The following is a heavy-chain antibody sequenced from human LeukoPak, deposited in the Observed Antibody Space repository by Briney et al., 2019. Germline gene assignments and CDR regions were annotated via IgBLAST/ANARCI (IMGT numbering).Heavy chain of an antibody. CDR2: IFSDGKI. V-gene: IGHV4-4*07. J-gene: IGHJ6*03. D-gene: IGHD3-3*01. CDR1: GDSTIYNY. CDR3: ARGPGVFGRIWYMDV. Sequence: SETLSLTCSVSGDSTIYNYWSWIRQPAGQGLEWIGRIFSDGKINYSPSLESRVTMSVDNAKTQFSLRLSSVTAADTAVYYCARGPGVFGRIWYMDVWGQGTTVSVSS.